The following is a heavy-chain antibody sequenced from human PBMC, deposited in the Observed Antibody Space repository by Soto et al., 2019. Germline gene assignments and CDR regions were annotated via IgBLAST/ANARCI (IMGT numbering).Heavy chain of an antibody. CDR2: ISSNSAYI. CDR3: TRDASRDSSARGWFDP. CDR1: GFTFRSFT. J-gene: IGHJ5*02. Sequence: GGSLRLSCAASGFTFRSFTMNWVRQAPGKGLEWVSTISSNSAYIYYTDALRGRFTVSRDNAKNSLHLQMNSLRAEDTAVYYCTRDASRDSSARGWFDPWGPGTLVTVSS. V-gene: IGHV3-21*01. D-gene: IGHD6-13*01.